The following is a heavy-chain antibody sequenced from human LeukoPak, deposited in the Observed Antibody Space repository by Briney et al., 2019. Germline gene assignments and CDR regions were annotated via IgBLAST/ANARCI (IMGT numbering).Heavy chain of an antibody. J-gene: IGHJ5*02. D-gene: IGHD2-2*02. CDR2: MNPNSGNT. CDR1: GYTFTNYG. CDR3: ARNIPFVRKTVRSNWFDP. Sequence: ASVKVSCKASGYTFTNYGINWVRQAAGQGLEWMGWMNPNSGNTGYAQKFQGRVTMTRDTSISTAYMELSNLRSEDTAVYYCARNIPFVRKTVRSNWFDPWGQGTLVTVSS. V-gene: IGHV1-8*01.